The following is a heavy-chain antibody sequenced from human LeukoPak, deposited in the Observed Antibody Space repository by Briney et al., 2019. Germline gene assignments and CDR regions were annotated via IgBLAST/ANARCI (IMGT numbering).Heavy chain of an antibody. J-gene: IGHJ5*02. CDR1: GFTFINYY. Sequence: APVKVSCKASGFTFINYYMHWVRQAPGQGLEWLGIINLSGGSTHYPQKFQDRVTMTRDTSTSTVYMELSSLRSEDTAVYYCARNRRDSSGWYRWFDPWGQGTLVTVSS. V-gene: IGHV1-46*01. CDR2: INLSGGST. CDR3: ARNRRDSSGWYRWFDP. D-gene: IGHD6-19*01.